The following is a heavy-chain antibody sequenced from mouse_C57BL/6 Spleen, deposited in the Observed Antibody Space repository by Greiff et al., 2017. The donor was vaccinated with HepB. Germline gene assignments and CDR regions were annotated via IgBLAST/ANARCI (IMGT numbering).Heavy chain of an antibody. CDR2: IDPENGDT. Sequence: EVQLKESGAELVRPGASVKLSCTASGFNIKDDYMHWVKQRPEQGLEWIGWIDPENGDTEYASKFQGKATITADTSSNTAYLQLSSLTSEDTAVYYCVLGGAWFAYWGQGTLVTVSA. J-gene: IGHJ3*01. V-gene: IGHV14-4*01. CDR1: GFNIKDDY. CDR3: VLGGAWFAY.